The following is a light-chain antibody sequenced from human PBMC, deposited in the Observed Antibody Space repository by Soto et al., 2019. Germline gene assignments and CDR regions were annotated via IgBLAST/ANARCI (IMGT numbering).Light chain of an antibody. CDR1: LSVLYSSNNKNY. CDR2: WAS. CDR3: QQYYSSPRT. V-gene: IGKV4-1*01. Sequence: DIVMTQSPDSLAVSLGERATINCKSSLSVLYSSNNKNYLAWYQHKPGQPPRLLIYWASTRESGVPDRFSVSGSGTHFTLTISSLQAEDVAVYYCQQYYSSPRTFGQGTKLEIK. J-gene: IGKJ2*01.